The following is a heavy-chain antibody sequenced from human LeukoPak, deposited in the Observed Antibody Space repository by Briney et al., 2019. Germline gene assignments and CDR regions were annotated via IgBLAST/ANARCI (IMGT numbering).Heavy chain of an antibody. CDR1: GGSFSGYY. V-gene: IGHV4-34*01. CDR3: ATTYVWGSYRSNAPFDY. D-gene: IGHD3-16*02. Sequence: PSETLFLTCAVYGGSFSGYYWSWIRQPPGKGLEWIGEINHSGSTNYNPSLKSRVTISVDTSKNQFSLKLSSVTAADTAVYYCATTYVWGSYRSNAPFDYWGQGTLVTVSS. J-gene: IGHJ4*02. CDR2: INHSGST.